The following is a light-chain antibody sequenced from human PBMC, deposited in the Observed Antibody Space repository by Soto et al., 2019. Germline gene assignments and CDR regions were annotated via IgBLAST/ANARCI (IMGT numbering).Light chain of an antibody. V-gene: IGLV1-40*01. CDR3: QSYDSSLSGWV. CDR1: SSNIGAGYD. J-gene: IGLJ3*02. Sequence: QSVLTQPPSVSGAPGQRVTISCTGSSSNIGAGYDVHWYQQLPGTAPKLLIYGNCNRPSGVPDRFSGSKSGTSASLAITGLQAEDEADYYRQSYDSSLSGWVFGGGTKLTV. CDR2: GNC.